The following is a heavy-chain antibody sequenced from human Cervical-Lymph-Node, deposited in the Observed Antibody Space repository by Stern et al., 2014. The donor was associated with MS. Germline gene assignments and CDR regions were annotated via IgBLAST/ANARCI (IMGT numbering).Heavy chain of an antibody. J-gene: IGHJ3*02. V-gene: IGHV1-2*06. CDR3: ARDPDCTSTSCYTGGAFDI. CDR1: GYTFTGYY. D-gene: IGHD2-2*02. CDR2: INPHSGCP. Sequence: QVQLVQSGAEVKKPGASVKVSCKASGYTFTGYYIPWVRQAPGQGLEWMGRINPHSGCPNFAREFQGRVTMTRDTSISTAYMELSRLISDDPAVYYCARDPDCTSTSCYTGGAFDIWGQGTLLTVSS.